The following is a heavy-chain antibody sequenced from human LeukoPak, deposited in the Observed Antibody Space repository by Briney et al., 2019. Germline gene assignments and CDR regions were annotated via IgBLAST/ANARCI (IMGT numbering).Heavy chain of an antibody. Sequence: ASVKVSCTASDYTFTSYGFTWVRQAPGQGLEWMGWISAYNGNTNYAQNLQGRVTMTTDTSTSTAYMELRSLRSDDTAVYYCARAGKTVSYFFDYWGQGTLVTVSS. V-gene: IGHV1-18*01. D-gene: IGHD4-17*01. CDR1: DYTFTSYG. CDR2: ISAYNGNT. CDR3: ARAGKTVSYFFDY. J-gene: IGHJ4*02.